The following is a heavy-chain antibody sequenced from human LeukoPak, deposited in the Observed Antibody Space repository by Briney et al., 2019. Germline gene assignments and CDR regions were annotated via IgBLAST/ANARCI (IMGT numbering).Heavy chain of an antibody. V-gene: IGHV3-7*01. D-gene: IGHD2-21*01. J-gene: IGHJ4*02. CDR2: IKEDGREK. Sequence: GGSLRLSCAASGFTFNTFWMTWVRQAPGKGLEWVANIKEDGREKYYVDSVQGRFTISRDNAKNSLYLQMNSLRAEDTAMYYCARDKRGHYYWGQGALVTVSS. CDR1: GFTFNTFW. CDR3: ARDKRGHYY.